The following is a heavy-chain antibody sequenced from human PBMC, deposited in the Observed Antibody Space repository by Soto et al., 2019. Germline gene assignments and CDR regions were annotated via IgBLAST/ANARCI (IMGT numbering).Heavy chain of an antibody. D-gene: IGHD1-1*01. V-gene: IGHV3-23*01. CDR2: ISDDGVRT. J-gene: IGHJ6*02. Sequence: PGGSLRLSCAASGFTFPTYAMVWVRPAPGKGLESVSSISDDGVRTYYADSAKGRFTISRDNSKNTVDLQMNSLRAEDTAVYYCAKVRSTTTDYWYGMDVWGQGTTVTVSS. CDR1: GFTFPTYA. CDR3: AKVRSTTTDYWYGMDV.